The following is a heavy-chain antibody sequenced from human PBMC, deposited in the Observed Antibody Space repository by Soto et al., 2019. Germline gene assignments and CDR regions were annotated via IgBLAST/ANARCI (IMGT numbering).Heavy chain of an antibody. V-gene: IGHV3-48*02. D-gene: IGHD4-17*01. CDR3: ASCYGDYEFPCEY. J-gene: IGHJ4*02. CDR2: MSSTSNIA. CDR1: GFTFTDYS. Sequence: GSLRLSCAGSGFTFTDYSMIWVRQAPGKGLEWISYMSSTSNIAYYVDSVNGRFTTSRDNDKNSLYLQMNSLRDEDTAVYYCASCYGDYEFPCEYWGQGTLVTVSS.